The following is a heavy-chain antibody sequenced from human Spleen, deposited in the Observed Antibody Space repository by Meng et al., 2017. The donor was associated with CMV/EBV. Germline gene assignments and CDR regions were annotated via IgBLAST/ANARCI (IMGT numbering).Heavy chain of an antibody. CDR2: IRYDGSNK. V-gene: IGHV3-30*02. CDR3: AKGPHYSSYFPTVPFFDY. Sequence: GGSLRLSCAASGFSFSSYGMQWVRQAPGKGLEWVAFIRYDGSNKYYVDSVKGRFTISRDNSKNMLYLQMNSLRVADTAVYYCAKGPHYSSYFPTVPFFDYWGQGALVTVSS. CDR1: GFSFSSYG. D-gene: IGHD4-11*01. J-gene: IGHJ4*02.